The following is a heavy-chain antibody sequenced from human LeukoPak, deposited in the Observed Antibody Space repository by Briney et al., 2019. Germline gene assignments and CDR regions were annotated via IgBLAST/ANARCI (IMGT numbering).Heavy chain of an antibody. CDR1: GLTFSTYG. D-gene: IGHD1-26*01. CDR2: ISSDGSDK. J-gene: IGHJ4*02. V-gene: IGHV3-30*18. Sequence: PGGSLRLSCAASGLTFSTYGMHWVRQAPGKGLEWVAVISSDGSDKYYTDSVKGRFTISRDNSKNTLYLHMSSLRADDTALYYCAKERLGATTPNPDYWGQGTLVTVSS. CDR3: AKERLGATTPNPDY.